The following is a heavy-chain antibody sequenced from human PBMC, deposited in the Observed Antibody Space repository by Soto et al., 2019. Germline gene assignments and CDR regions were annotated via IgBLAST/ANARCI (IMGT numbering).Heavy chain of an antibody. CDR2: INPSGGST. V-gene: IGHV1-46*01. Sequence: ASVKVSCKASGYSFTSYYLHWLRQAPGRGLEWMGIINPSGGSTTYAQKFQGRVTMTRDTSTSTIYMELSSLRSEDTAVYYCARDVSFNFDYWGQGTLVTVSS. J-gene: IGHJ4*02. CDR1: GYSFTSYY. CDR3: ARDVSFNFDY.